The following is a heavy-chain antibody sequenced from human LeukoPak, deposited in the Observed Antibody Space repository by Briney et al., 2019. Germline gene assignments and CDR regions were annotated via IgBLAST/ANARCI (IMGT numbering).Heavy chain of an antibody. CDR1: RFTFRSFG. Sequence: GGSLRLSCAASRFTFRSFGIHWVRQAPGKGLEWVAFIRDDGSNKYYADSVKGRFTISRDNSKNTLFLQMNSLRAEDTAVYYCAKDPSLYGSGIIYVWGKGTTVTVSS. V-gene: IGHV3-30*02. CDR2: IRDDGSNK. D-gene: IGHD3-10*01. J-gene: IGHJ6*04. CDR3: AKDPSLYGSGIIYV.